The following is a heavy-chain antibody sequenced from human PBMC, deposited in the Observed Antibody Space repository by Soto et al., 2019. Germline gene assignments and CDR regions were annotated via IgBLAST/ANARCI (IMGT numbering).Heavy chain of an antibody. V-gene: IGHV3-30*18. CDR2: ISYDGRSE. CDR3: AKDLDVVMVLSATRGLDV. CDR1: GFTFSNFG. Sequence: GGSLRLSCVGSGFTFSNFGMHWVRQAPGKGLEWVAGISYDGRSESYVDSVRGRFTLSRDNSKNTLSLQMISLRPEDTGVYYCAKDLDVVMVLSATRGLDVWGKGTTVTVSS. J-gene: IGHJ6*04. D-gene: IGHD2-15*01.